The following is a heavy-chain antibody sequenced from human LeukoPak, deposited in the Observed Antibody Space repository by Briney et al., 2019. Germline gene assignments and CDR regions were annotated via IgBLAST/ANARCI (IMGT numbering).Heavy chain of an antibody. J-gene: IGHJ4*02. CDR3: ARAYCSSTSCYSPFDY. CDR1: GYAFTSYA. CDR2: INAGNGNA. Sequence: ASVKVSCKASGYAFTSYAMHWVRQAPGQRLGWMGWINAGNGNAKYSQKFQGRVTITRDTSASTAYMELSSLRSEDTAVYYCARAYCSSTSCYSPFDYWGQGTLVTVSS. D-gene: IGHD2-2*01. V-gene: IGHV1-3*01.